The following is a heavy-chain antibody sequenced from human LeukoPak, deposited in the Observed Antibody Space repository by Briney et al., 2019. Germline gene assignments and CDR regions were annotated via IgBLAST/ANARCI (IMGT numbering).Heavy chain of an antibody. V-gene: IGHV3-30*18. CDR1: GFTFSSYG. CDR2: ISYDGSNK. J-gene: IGHJ6*02. Sequence: GSLRLSCAASGFTFSSYGMHWVRQAPGKGLEWVAVISYDGSNKYYADSVRGRFTISRDNSKNTLYLQMNSLRAEDTAVYYCAKPYDYGGMDVWGQGTTVTVSS. CDR3: AKPYDYGGMDV.